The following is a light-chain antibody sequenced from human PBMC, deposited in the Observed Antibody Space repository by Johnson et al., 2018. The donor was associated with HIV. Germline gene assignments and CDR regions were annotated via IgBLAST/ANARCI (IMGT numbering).Light chain of an antibody. CDR2: DNN. Sequence: QSVLTQPPSVSAAPGQKVTISCSGSSSNIGNNYVSWYQQLPGTAPKLLIYDNNKRPSGIPDRFSGPKSGPSATLGITALQTGDEADYYCGTWDSSLSVLVGTGTKVTVL. V-gene: IGLV1-51*01. J-gene: IGLJ1*01. CDR1: SSNIGNNY. CDR3: GTWDSSLSVL.